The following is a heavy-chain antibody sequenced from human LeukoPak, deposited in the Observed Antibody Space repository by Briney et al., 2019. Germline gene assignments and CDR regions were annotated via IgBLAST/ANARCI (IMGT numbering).Heavy chain of an antibody. CDR2: MFYSGST. Sequence: SETLSLTCTVSGGSITSGDDYWSWIRQPPGKGLEWIGHMFYSGSTNYNPSLKSRITISGDTSKNQFSLKLTSVTAADTAVYYCARDDAVAGIWYFDLWGRGTLVTVSS. V-gene: IGHV4-30-4*01. D-gene: IGHD6-19*01. J-gene: IGHJ2*01. CDR3: ARDDAVAGIWYFDL. CDR1: GGSITSGDDY.